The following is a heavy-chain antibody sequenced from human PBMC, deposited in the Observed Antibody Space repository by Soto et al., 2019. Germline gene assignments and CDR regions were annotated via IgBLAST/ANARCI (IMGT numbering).Heavy chain of an antibody. CDR1: GGSISSGGYS. D-gene: IGHD2-15*01. J-gene: IGHJ5*02. V-gene: IGHV4-30-2*01. CDR2: IYHSGST. CDR3: ASGQVVAAHH. Sequence: QLQLQESGSGLVKPSQTLSLTCAVSGGSISSGGYSWSWIRQPPGKGLEWIGYIYHSGSTYYNPSPKSRVTISVDRSKNLFSLKLSSVPAADTAVYYCASGQVVAAHHWGQGTLVTVSS.